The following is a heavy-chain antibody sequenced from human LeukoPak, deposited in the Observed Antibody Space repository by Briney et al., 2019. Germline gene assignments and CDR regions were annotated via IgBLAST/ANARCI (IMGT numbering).Heavy chain of an antibody. D-gene: IGHD6-13*01. CDR2: IYHSGST. Sequence: PSETLSLTCAVSGGSISSGGYSWSWIRQPPGKGLEWIGYIYHSGSTYYNPSLKSRVTISVDTSKNQFSLKLSSVTAADTAVYYCARLRDSSSWFGEGEAPDYWGQGTLVTVSS. J-gene: IGHJ4*02. CDR1: GGSISSGGYS. V-gene: IGHV4-30-2*01. CDR3: ARLRDSSSWFGEGEAPDY.